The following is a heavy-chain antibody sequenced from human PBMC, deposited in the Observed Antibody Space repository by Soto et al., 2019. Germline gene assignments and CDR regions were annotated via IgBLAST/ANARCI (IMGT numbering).Heavy chain of an antibody. CDR3: AREGHSGSWPDYYYYDYMDV. CDR1: GYTFTSYG. V-gene: IGHV1-18*01. D-gene: IGHD6-13*01. J-gene: IGHJ6*03. Sequence: QVRLVQSGAEVKKPGASVKVSCKASGYTFTSYGISWVRQAPGQGREWMGWISAYNGNTNYAQKLQGRVTMTTDTSTSTAYMELRSLRADDTAVYYCAREGHSGSWPDYYYYDYMDVWGKGTTVTVSS. CDR2: ISAYNGNT.